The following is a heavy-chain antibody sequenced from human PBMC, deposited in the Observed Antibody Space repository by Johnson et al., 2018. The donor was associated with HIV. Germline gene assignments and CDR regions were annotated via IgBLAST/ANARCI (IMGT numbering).Heavy chain of an antibody. D-gene: IGHD5-12*01. J-gene: IGHJ3*02. CDR1: GFTFSSYA. Sequence: QVQLVESGGGVVQPGRSLRLSCAASGFTFSSYAMHWVRQAPGKGLEWVAVIYSGDTTYYADSVKGRFTISRDTAENSLYLQMNSLRAEDTAVYYCAKDISQWLIRAFDIWGQGTMVTVSS. CDR2: IYSGDTT. CDR3: AKDISQWLIRAFDI. V-gene: IGHV3-NL1*01.